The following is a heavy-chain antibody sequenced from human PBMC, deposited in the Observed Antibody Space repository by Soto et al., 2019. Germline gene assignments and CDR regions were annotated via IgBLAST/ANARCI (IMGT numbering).Heavy chain of an antibody. J-gene: IGHJ3*01. Sequence: EVQLVESGGGLVKPGGSLRLSCAASGFTFSSYSMNWVRQAPGKGLEWVSSISSSSSYIYYVDSVKGRFTISRDNAKNSLYLQMNSLRAEDTAVYYCAREGDGIAEDFWGQGTMVTVSS. CDR1: GFTFSSYS. CDR2: ISSSSSYI. D-gene: IGHD6-13*01. CDR3: AREGDGIAEDF. V-gene: IGHV3-21*01.